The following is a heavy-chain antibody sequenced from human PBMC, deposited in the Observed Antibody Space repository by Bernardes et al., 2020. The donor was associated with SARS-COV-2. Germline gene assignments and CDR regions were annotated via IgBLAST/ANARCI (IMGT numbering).Heavy chain of an antibody. D-gene: IGHD3-16*01. CDR2: IDSHGTTT. V-gene: IGHV3-74*01. CDR1: GFIFNNFW. Sequence: GGSLRLSCAASGFIFNNFWMHWVRQAPGKGLVWVSRIDSHGTTTTYADFVKGRFTISRDNAKNTLYLQMNSLTTEDTAVYYCARTQVGAYFDYWGQGSLVTVSS. CDR3: ARTQVGAYFDY. J-gene: IGHJ4*02.